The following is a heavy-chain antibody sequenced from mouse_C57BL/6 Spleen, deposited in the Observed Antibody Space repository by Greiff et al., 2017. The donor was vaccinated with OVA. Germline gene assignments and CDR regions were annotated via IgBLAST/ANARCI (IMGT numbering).Heavy chain of an antibody. CDR3: ARRHYGSSYHAMDY. D-gene: IGHD1-1*01. CDR2: IYPGSGST. J-gene: IGHJ4*01. CDR1: GYTFTSYW. Sequence: VQLQQPGAELVKPGASVKMSCKASGYTFTSYWITWVKQRHGQGLEWIGDIYPGSGSTNYNEKFKSKATLTVDTSSSTAYMQLSSMTSEDSAVYYCARRHYGSSYHAMDYWGKGTSVTVSS. V-gene: IGHV1-55*01.